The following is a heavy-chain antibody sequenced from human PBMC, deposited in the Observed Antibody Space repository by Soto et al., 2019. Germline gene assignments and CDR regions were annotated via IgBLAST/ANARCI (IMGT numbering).Heavy chain of an antibody. CDR1: GGSITSGGYY. CDR2: IYYSGFT. V-gene: IGHV4-31*03. J-gene: IGHJ5*02. Sequence: SETLSLTCTVSGGSITSGGYYWSWIRQHPGKGLEWIGYIYYSGFTYYNPSLKSRVTISVDTSKNQFSLKLSSVTAADTAVYYCARGSLEQQLGWFDPWGRGTLVTVSS. D-gene: IGHD6-13*01. CDR3: ARGSLEQQLGWFDP.